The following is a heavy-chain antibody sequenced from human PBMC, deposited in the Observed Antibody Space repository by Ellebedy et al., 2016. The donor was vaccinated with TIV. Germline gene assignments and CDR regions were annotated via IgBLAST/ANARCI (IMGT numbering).Heavy chain of an antibody. D-gene: IGHD3-16*01. V-gene: IGHV3-64D*06. J-gene: IGHJ4*02. CDR2: IVGNGGST. Sequence: GESLKISCSASGFTFSSYAMHWVRQAPGKGLEYVSAIVGNGGSTYYADSVKGRFTISRDNSKNTLYLQMSSLRPEDTAMYYCVKAWGDWGQGTLVTVSS. CDR3: VKAWGD. CDR1: GFTFSSYA.